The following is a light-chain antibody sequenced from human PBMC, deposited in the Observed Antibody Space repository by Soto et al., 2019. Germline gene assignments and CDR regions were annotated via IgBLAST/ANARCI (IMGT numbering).Light chain of an antibody. CDR3: QQYGRSPRT. CDR1: QSVSSSY. V-gene: IGKV3-20*01. Sequence: EIVLTQSPGTLSLSPGERATLSCRASQSVSSSYLAWYQQKPGQAPRLLIYGASSRATGIPDRFSGSGSGTVFTITIRRLEPEDFAVYYCQQYGRSPRTFGQGTKVEIK. J-gene: IGKJ2*01. CDR2: GAS.